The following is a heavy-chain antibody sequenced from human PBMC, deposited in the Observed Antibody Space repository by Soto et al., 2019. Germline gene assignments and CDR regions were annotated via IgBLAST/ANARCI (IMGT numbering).Heavy chain of an antibody. D-gene: IGHD4-17*01. CDR2: ITYSGDAT. V-gene: IGHV3-23*01. CDR1: GFDFGTYA. J-gene: IGHJ4*02. CDR3: VKDWPGTSSVTSDY. Sequence: EVHLLESGGTLVQPGGSLRLSCAASGFDFGTYAMTWVRQAPGKGLVWVSGITYSGDATYYADSVKGRFTISRDNSRNTLYLQMNSLRADDTAMYYCVKDWPGTSSVTSDYWGQGTLVTVSS.